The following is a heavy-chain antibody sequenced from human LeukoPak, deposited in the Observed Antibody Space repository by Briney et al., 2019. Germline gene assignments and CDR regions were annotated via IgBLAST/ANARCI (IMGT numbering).Heavy chain of an antibody. CDR2: ISYDGSNK. CDR3: ARDGPRGFDY. CDR1: GFTFSSYA. J-gene: IGHJ4*02. V-gene: IGHV3-30-3*01. D-gene: IGHD3-10*01. Sequence: GRSLRLSCAASGFTFSSYAMHWVRQAPGKGLEWVAVISYDGSNKYYADSVKGRFTISRDNAKNSLYLQMNSLRAEDTAVYYCARDGPRGFDYWGQGTLVTVSS.